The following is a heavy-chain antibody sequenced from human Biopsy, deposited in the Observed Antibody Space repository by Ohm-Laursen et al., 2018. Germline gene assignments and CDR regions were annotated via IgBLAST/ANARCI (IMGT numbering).Heavy chain of an antibody. CDR1: GDSFTGHY. CDR2: ISHTGYT. J-gene: IGHJ1*01. D-gene: IGHD4-23*01. V-gene: IGHV4-59*11. CDR3: ARGSNEYGGLYFPH. Sequence: WETLSLTCTVSGDSFTGHYWTWIRQPPGKGLEWIGHISHTGYTSYKSSLKSRVTISLDTSRKHFSLRLTSLAAADTAVYYCARGSNEYGGLYFPHWGQGTLVTVSS.